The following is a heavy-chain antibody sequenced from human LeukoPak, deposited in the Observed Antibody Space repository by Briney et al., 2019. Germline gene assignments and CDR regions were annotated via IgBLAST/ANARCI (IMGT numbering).Heavy chain of an antibody. V-gene: IGHV5-51*01. Sequence: GESLKISCKGSGYNFGTRWVAWVRQMPGKGLEWMGIIYPDDSDARYSPSFQGQVTISADKSISTAYLQWSSLKASDTAMYYCARRIGGSYYGPFDYWGQGTLVTVSS. J-gene: IGHJ4*02. D-gene: IGHD1-26*01. CDR3: ARRIGGSYYGPFDY. CDR2: IYPDDSDA. CDR1: GYNFGTRW.